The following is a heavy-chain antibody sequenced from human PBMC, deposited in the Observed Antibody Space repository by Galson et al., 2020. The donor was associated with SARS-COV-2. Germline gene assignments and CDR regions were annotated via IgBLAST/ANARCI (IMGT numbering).Heavy chain of an antibody. V-gene: IGHV2-5*02. Sequence: KMSGPTLVKPTQTLTLTCTFSGFSRSTSGVGVGWIRQPPGKALEWLPLIYWVDDKRYSPSLKSRLTITKDTSKNQVVLTMTNMDPVDTATYYCAHRTSYYGSFDYGAQGTLVTVSS. CDR3: AHRTSYYGSFDY. CDR1: GFSRSTSGVG. J-gene: IGHJ4*02. CDR2: IYWVDDK. D-gene: IGHD3-10*01.